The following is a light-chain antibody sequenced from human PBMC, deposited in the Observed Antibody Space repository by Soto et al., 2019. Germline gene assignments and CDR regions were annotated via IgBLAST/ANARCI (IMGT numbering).Light chain of an antibody. V-gene: IGKV4-1*01. CDR2: WAS. J-gene: IGKJ3*01. CDR1: QSVLYSSNNKYY. CDR3: QQYYSSPLT. Sequence: DIVMTQSPDSLAVSLGERATINCKSSQSVLYSSNNKYYLAWYQQKPGQPPKLLIYWASTRESGVPDRFSGSGSGTDFTRTISSLQDEDVAVYYCQQYYSSPLTFGPGTKVDIQ.